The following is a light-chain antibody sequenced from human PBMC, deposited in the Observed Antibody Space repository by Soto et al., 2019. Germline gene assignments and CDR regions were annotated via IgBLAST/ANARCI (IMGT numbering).Light chain of an antibody. Sequence: EVVLTQSPGTLSLSPGERVTVSCRASQNVRKYLAWYQQKPGQAPRLVIYGAGNRCSGVPDRFSGSGSETDFTRTVNSLESDDSAVYYCHQYGASDPTFGGGTKVEI. CDR3: HQYGASDPT. V-gene: IGKV3-20*01. J-gene: IGKJ4*01. CDR1: QNVRKY. CDR2: GAG.